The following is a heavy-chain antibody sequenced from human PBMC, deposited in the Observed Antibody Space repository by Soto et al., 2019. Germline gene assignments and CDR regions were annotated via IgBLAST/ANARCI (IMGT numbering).Heavy chain of an antibody. J-gene: IGHJ3*02. CDR1: GYPVTAYY. CDR3: ARGGGVGVAGSAAFDM. CDR2: INPATGAA. D-gene: IGHD3-3*01. V-gene: IGHV1-2*02. Sequence: QLHLVQSGAVVKKPGASVTVSCSASGYPVTAYYMHWVRQAPGRGLEWMGGINPATGAAKYTQTFQGRVTMTRDTSTSTVFQELSGLTSDDTAVFYWARGGGVGVAGSAAFDMWGQGTLVTVSS.